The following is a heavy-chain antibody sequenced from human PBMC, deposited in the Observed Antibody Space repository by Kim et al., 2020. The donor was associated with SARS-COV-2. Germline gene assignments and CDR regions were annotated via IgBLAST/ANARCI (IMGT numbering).Heavy chain of an antibody. CDR3: ARGRDFLELPHHYYHMDV. V-gene: IGHV3-7*03. Sequence: GGSLRLSCAASGFTFSLYWVTWVRQAPGKGLEWVANIKSDGSDKFYVDSVKGRFTLSRDNVKNSVYLQMNSLRPDDTAVYYCARGRDFLELPHHYYHMDVWGKGTTVTVSS. J-gene: IGHJ6*03. CDR1: GFTFSLYW. CDR2: IKSDGSDK. D-gene: IGHD1-7*01.